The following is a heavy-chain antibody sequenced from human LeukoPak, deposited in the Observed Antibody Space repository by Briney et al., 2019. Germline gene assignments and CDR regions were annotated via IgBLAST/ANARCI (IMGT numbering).Heavy chain of an antibody. CDR1: GFTVSSNY. CDR3: AREGQGGDGYNYNYWYFDL. D-gene: IGHD5-24*01. J-gene: IGHJ2*01. Sequence: GGSLRLSCAASGFTVSSNYMSWVRQAPGKGLEWVSVIYSGGSTYYADSVKGRFTISRDNSKNTLYLQMNSLRAEDTAVYYCAREGQGGDGYNYNYWYFDLWGRGTLVTVSS. CDR2: IYSGGST. V-gene: IGHV3-66*01.